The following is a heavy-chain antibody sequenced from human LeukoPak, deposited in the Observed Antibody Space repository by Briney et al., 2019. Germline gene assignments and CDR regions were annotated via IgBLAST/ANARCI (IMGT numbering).Heavy chain of an antibody. CDR3: ARAPKGGVPAAISYWFDP. Sequence: SVKVSCKASGGTFSSYAISWVRQAPGQGLEWMGGIIPIFGTANYAQKFQGRVTITAAESTSTAYMELSSLRSEDTAVYYCARAPKGGVPAAISYWFDPWGQGTLVTVSS. CDR1: GGTFSSYA. D-gene: IGHD2-2*01. V-gene: IGHV1-69*01. CDR2: IIPIFGTA. J-gene: IGHJ5*02.